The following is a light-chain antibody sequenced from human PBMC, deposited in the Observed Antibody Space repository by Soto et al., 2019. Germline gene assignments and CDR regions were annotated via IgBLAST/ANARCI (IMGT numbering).Light chain of an antibody. Sequence: DIQMTQSPSSLSASVGDRLTITCRASPGIGSFLAWYQQKPGKVPKLLIYAASTLQSGVPSRFSGSESGTDFTLTITSLQPEDVATYYCQDYSRVPRPFGQGTKVDIK. V-gene: IGKV1-27*01. CDR1: PGIGSF. J-gene: IGKJ1*01. CDR2: AAS. CDR3: QDYSRVPRP.